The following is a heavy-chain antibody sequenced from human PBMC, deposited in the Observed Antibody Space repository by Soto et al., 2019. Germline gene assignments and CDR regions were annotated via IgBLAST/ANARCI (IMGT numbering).Heavy chain of an antibody. CDR2: INPNSGDA. CDR3: AREASAGLALDF. J-gene: IGHJ4*02. V-gene: IGHV1-2*02. Sequence: QVQLVHSGAELKKPGASVKVSCKASGYTFTAYAMHWVRQAPGQGLEWMGWINPNSGDATYAQKFQGRVFMTMDKSITTAYIELSSLSYDDTAVYYSAREASAGLALDFWGQGTLVNVSS. CDR1: GYTFTAYA.